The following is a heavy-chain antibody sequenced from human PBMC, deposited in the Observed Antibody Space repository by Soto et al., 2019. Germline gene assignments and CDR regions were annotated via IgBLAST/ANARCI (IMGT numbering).Heavy chain of an antibody. CDR3: ARDQFSDESITIFGVVTPRLGMDV. J-gene: IGHJ6*02. CDR1: GGTFSSYA. D-gene: IGHD3-3*01. Sequence: GASVKVSCKASGGTFSSYAISWVRQAPGQGLEWMGGIIPIFGTANYAQKFQGRVTITADESTSTAYMELSSLRSEDTAVYYCARDQFSDESITIFGVVTPRLGMDVWGQGTTVTISS. CDR2: IIPIFGTA. V-gene: IGHV1-69*13.